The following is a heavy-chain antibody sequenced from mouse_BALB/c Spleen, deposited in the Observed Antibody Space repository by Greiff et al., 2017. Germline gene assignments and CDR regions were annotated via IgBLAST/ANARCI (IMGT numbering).Heavy chain of an antibody. CDR2: IWGDGST. D-gene: IGHD2-10*01. Sequence: QVQLKESGPGLVAPSQSLSITCTVSGFSLTGYGVNWVRQPPGKGLEWLGMIWGDGSTDYNSALKSRLSISKDNSKSQVFLKMNSLQTDDTARYYCARERPSAYYGNYDAMDYWGQGTSVTVSS. V-gene: IGHV2-6-7*01. CDR3: ARERPSAYYGNYDAMDY. CDR1: GFSLTGYG. J-gene: IGHJ4*01.